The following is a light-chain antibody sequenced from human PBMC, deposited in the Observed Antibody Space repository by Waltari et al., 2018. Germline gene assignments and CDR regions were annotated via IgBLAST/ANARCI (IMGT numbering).Light chain of an antibody. CDR1: SGSIASKY. V-gene: IGLV6-57*03. J-gene: IGLJ3*02. CDR3: QSYDGINWM. Sequence: NFMLTQPHSVSESPGKTVTISCTRSSGSIASKYVQWFQQRPGSAPTTVIYEDYQRPSGVPVRFSGSIDSSSNSASLTISGLKTEDEADYYCQSYDGINWMFGGGTKLTVL. CDR2: EDY.